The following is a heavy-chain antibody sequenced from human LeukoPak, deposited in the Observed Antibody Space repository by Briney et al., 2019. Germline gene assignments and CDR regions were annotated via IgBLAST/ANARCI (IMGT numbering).Heavy chain of an antibody. V-gene: IGHV4-34*01. Sequence: PSETLSLTCAVYGGSFSGYYWSWIRQPPGKGLEWIGEINHSGSTNYNPSPKSRVTISVDTSKNQFSLKLSSVTAADTAVYYCARHAIVATIYDYWGQGTLVTVSS. CDR3: ARHAIVATIYDY. D-gene: IGHD5-12*01. J-gene: IGHJ4*02. CDR1: GGSFSGYY. CDR2: INHSGST.